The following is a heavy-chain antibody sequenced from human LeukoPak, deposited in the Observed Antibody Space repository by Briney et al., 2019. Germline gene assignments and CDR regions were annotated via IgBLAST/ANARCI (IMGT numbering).Heavy chain of an antibody. CDR2: ISSSGSYI. Sequence: GGSLRLSCAASGFTFSSYGMSWVRQAPGKGREWVSSISSSGSYIYYADSVKGRFTISRDNAKNSLYLQMNSLRAEDTAVYYCARGYYGDPSQVYYFDYWGQGTLVTVSS. CDR1: GFTFSSYG. V-gene: IGHV3-21*01. CDR3: ARGYYGDPSQVYYFDY. D-gene: IGHD4-17*01. J-gene: IGHJ4*02.